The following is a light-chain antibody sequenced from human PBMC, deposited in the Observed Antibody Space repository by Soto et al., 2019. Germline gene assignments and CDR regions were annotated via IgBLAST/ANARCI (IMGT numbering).Light chain of an antibody. CDR3: LRDSHYPRT. Sequence: AIQMTQSPSSLSASVGDRVTITCRASQGIRNDLGWYQQKPGKAPKLLIYAASSLQSGVPSRFSGSGSGTDFTLTISNLQPEDFATYYSLRDSHYPRTFRHGTQVDIK. V-gene: IGKV1-6*01. CDR2: AAS. J-gene: IGKJ1*01. CDR1: QGIRND.